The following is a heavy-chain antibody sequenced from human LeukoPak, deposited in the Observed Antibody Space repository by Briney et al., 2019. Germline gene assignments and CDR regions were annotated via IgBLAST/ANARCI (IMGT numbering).Heavy chain of an antibody. CDR1: GGSITSYY. J-gene: IGHJ3*02. CDR2: IYYSGNT. CDR3: ARADGYCSSTSCYTGAFDI. Sequence: SETLSLTCTVSGGSITSYYWSRIRQPPGKGLEWIGYIYYSGNTNYNPSLKSRVTISVDTSKNQFSLKLSSVTAADTAVYYCARADGYCSSTSCYTGAFDIWGQGTMVTVSS. D-gene: IGHD2-2*02. V-gene: IGHV4-59*01.